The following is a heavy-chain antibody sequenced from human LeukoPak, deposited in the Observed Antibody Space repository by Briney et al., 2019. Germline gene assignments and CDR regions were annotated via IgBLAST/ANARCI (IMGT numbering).Heavy chain of an antibody. CDR1: GGSISSYY. CDR2: IYTSGST. J-gene: IGHJ6*02. Sequence: SGTLSLTCTVSGGSISSYYWSWIRQPAGKGLEWIGRIYTSGSTNYNPSLKSRVTMSVDTSKNQFSLKLSSVTAADTAVYYCAREPLRGNYCSSTSCYLHYYGMDVWGQGTTVTVSS. D-gene: IGHD2-2*01. V-gene: IGHV4-4*07. CDR3: AREPLRGNYCSSTSCYLHYYGMDV.